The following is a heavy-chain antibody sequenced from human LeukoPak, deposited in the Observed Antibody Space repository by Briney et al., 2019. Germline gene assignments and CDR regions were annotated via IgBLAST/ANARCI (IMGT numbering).Heavy chain of an antibody. J-gene: IGHJ4*02. V-gene: IGHV4-39*07. CDR3: ARSYGSGSYWFVDY. Sequence: PSETLSLTCTVSGGSISITRYYWGWIRQPPGKGLEWIGSIYYSGSTYYNPSLKSRVTISVDTSKNQFSLKLSSVTAADTAVYYCARSYGSGSYWFVDYWGQGTLVTVSS. D-gene: IGHD3-10*01. CDR2: IYYSGST. CDR1: GGSISITRYY.